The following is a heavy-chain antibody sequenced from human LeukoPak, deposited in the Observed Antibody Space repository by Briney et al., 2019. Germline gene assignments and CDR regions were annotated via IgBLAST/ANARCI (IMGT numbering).Heavy chain of an antibody. V-gene: IGHV3-53*01. D-gene: IGHD5-18*01. CDR3: AREDYSYGYFDY. CDR2: IYSGGTT. Sequence: GGSLRLSCAASGFTVSSNYMSWVRQAPGKGLEWVSVIYSGGTTYYADSVRGRFTISRGNSKNTLYLQMNSLRAEDTAVYYCAREDYSYGYFDYWGQGTLVTVSS. CDR1: GFTVSSNY. J-gene: IGHJ4*02.